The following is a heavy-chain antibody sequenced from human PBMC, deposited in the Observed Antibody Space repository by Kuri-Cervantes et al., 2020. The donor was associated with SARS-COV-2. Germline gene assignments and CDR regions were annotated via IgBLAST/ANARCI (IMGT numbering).Heavy chain of an antibody. CDR2: ITGSGGST. J-gene: IGHJ6*02. Sequence: GESLKISCVVSGFTSSTSAMNWVLQAPGKGLEWVSSITGSGGSTYLAASVRGRFTISRDNSKDTLYLQMNSLRAEDTAVYYCAKLAGSNYFYYYGMDVWGQGTTVTVSS. D-gene: IGHD4-11*01. CDR1: GFTSSTSA. V-gene: IGHV3-23*01. CDR3: AKLAGSNYFYYYGMDV.